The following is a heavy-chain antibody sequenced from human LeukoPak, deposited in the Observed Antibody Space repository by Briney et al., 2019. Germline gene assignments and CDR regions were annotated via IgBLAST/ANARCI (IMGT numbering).Heavy chain of an antibody. Sequence: SETLTLTCTVSGSSISSYYWSWIRQPPGKGLEWIGYIYYSGSTNYNPSLKSRVTISVDTSKNQFSLKLSSVTAADTAVYYCARSLFSGSYEALWFDYWGQGTLVTVSS. V-gene: IGHV4-59*01. CDR3: ARSLFSGSYEALWFDY. J-gene: IGHJ4*02. D-gene: IGHD1-26*01. CDR2: IYYSGST. CDR1: GSSISSYY.